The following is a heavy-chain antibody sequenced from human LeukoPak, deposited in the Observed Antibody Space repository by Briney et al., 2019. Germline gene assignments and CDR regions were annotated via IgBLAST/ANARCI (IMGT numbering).Heavy chain of an antibody. CDR2: INPSGGST. D-gene: IGHD1-26*01. CDR1: GYTFTSYY. Sequence: GASVKVSCKAAGYTFTSYYMHWVRQAPGQGLEWMGIINPSGGSTSYAQKFQGRVTMTRDTSTSTVYMDLRSLRSEDTAVYYCARAFPNIVGADSFDIWGQGTMVTVSS. J-gene: IGHJ3*02. CDR3: ARAFPNIVGADSFDI. V-gene: IGHV1-46*01.